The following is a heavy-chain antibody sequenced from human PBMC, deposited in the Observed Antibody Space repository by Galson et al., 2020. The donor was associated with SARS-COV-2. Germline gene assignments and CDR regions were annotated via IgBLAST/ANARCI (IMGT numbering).Heavy chain of an antibody. J-gene: IGHJ4*02. Sequence: GGSLRLSCIASGFTFSSSAMHWVRQAPGKGLEWVAIISYDGTKRYNLDSVKGRFTISRDNSKNTLYLQMDSLTTEDTAVYYCARETDDYTSSWYDYWGQGTLVTVSS. V-gene: IGHV3-30*04. CDR1: GFTFSSSA. CDR3: ARETDDYTSSWYDY. D-gene: IGHD6-13*01. CDR2: ISYDGTKR.